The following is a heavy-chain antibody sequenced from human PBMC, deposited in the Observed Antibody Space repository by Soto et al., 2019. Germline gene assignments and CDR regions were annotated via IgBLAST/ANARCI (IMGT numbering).Heavy chain of an antibody. Sequence: SETLSLTCAVYGGSFSGYYWSWIRQPPGKGLEWIGEINHSGSTNYNPSLKSRVTISVDTSKNQFSLKLSSVTAADTAVYYCARGIMNVLRFSYYYYYMDVWGKGTTVTVSS. J-gene: IGHJ6*03. D-gene: IGHD3-3*01. CDR2: INHSGST. CDR3: ARGIMNVLRFSYYYYYMDV. CDR1: GGSFSGYY. V-gene: IGHV4-34*01.